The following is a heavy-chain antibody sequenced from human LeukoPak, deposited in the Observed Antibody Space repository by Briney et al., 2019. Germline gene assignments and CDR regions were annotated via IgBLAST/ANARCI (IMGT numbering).Heavy chain of an antibody. D-gene: IGHD2-15*01. CDR3: VRSPACSSGTCYPNWFDP. CDR1: GYSFTNNW. Sequence: GESLKVSCKGSGYSFTNNWIGWVRQMPGKGLEWMGITYPGDSNTRYSPSFQGQVTISADKSISSAYLQWSSLKASDTAMYYCVRSPACSSGTCYPNWFDPWGQGTLVTVSS. CDR2: TYPGDSNT. V-gene: IGHV5-51*01. J-gene: IGHJ5*02.